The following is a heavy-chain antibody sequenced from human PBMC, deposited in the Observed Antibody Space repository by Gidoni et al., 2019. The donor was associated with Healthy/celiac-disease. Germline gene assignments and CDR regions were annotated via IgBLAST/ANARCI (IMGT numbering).Heavy chain of an antibody. J-gene: IGHJ4*02. Sequence: EVQLVESGGGLVQPGGSLRPSCAASGFTFSSYDMHWVRKATGKGLEWVSAIGTAGDTYYPGAGKGRFTISRENAKNSLYLQMNSLRAGDTAVYYCARARLSAAGLYYFDYWGQGTLVTVSS. V-gene: IGHV3-13*01. D-gene: IGHD6-13*01. CDR2: IGTAGDT. CDR1: GFTFSSYD. CDR3: ARARLSAAGLYYFDY.